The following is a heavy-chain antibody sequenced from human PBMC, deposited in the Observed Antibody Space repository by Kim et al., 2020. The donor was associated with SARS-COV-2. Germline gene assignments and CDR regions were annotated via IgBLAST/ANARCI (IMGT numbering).Heavy chain of an antibody. CDR1: GFTFSSYW. CDR3: ARLKHYYDSNNYYYYYGMDV. Sequence: GGSLRLSYAASGFTFSSYWMSWVRQAPGKGLEWVANIMQDGSETYYVDSVKGRFTISRDNAKNSVYLQMNSLRAEDTAVYFCARLKHYYDSNNYYYYYGMDVWGQGTTVTVSS. CDR2: IMQDGSET. J-gene: IGHJ6*02. V-gene: IGHV3-7*01. D-gene: IGHD3-22*01.